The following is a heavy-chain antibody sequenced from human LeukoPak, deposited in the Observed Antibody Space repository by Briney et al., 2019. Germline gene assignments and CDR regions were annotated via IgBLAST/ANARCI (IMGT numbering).Heavy chain of an antibody. CDR1: RGTFSSYA. D-gene: IGHD3-10*01. CDR2: IIPIFGTA. J-gene: IGHJ6*03. V-gene: IGHV1-69*13. CDR3: ARGTAYYYGSGALYMDV. Sequence: AVKVSCKASRGTFSSYAISWVRQAPGQGVEWMGGIIPIFGTANYAQKFQGRVTITADESTSTAYMELSSLRSEDTAVYYCARGTAYYYGSGALYMDVWGKGTTVTISS.